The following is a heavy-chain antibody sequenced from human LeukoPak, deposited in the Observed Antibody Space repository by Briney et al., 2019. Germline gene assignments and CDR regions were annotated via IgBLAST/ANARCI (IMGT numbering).Heavy chain of an antibody. CDR3: ATDLLQLWSFDY. CDR2: FDPEDGET. V-gene: IGHV1-24*01. J-gene: IGHJ4*02. Sequence: ASVKVSCKVSGYTLTELSMHWVRQAPGKGLEWMGGFDPEDGETIYAQKFQGRVTMTEDTSTDTAYMELSSLRSEDTAVYYCATDLLQLWSFDYWGQGTLVTVSS. CDR1: GYTLTELS. D-gene: IGHD5-18*01.